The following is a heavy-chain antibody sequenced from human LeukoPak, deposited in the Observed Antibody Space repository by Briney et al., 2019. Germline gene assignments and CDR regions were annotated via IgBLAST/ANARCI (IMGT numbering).Heavy chain of an antibody. D-gene: IGHD2-15*01. J-gene: IGHJ4*02. Sequence: GGSLRLSCAASGFTFSDYYMSWIRQAPGKGLEWVSYISSSGSTIYYAESVKGRFTIARDNAKNSLYLQMNSLRAEDTAVYYCAREGYCSGGSCYYFDYWGQGTLVTASS. CDR2: ISSSGSTI. V-gene: IGHV3-11*04. CDR1: GFTFSDYY. CDR3: AREGYCSGGSCYYFDY.